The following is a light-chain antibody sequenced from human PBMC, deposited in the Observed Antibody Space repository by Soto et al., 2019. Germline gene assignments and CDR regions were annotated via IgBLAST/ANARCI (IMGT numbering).Light chain of an antibody. CDR2: EVS. CDR3: CSXXXXXXLV. V-gene: IGLV2-23*02. J-gene: IGLJ2*01. Sequence: QSVLTQPASVSGSPGQSITISCTGTSSDVGSYNLVSWYQQHPGKAPKLMIYEVSKRPSGVSNLFSGSKSGNTASLTISGXXAEDXADYYCCSXXXXXXLVFGXGT. CDR1: SSDVGSYNL.